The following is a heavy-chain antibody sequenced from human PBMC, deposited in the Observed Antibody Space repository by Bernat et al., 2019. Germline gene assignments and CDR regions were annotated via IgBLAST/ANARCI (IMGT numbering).Heavy chain of an antibody. J-gene: IGHJ5*02. D-gene: IGHD5-18*01. CDR3: AREGSDTPYNWFDP. CDR2: ISSDGSTT. V-gene: IGHV3-74*01. Sequence: EVQLVESGGGFVQPGGSLRLSCAASGFTFSNYWKHWVRQAPGKGLVWVSRISSDGSTTSYADSVKGRFTISRDNAKNTLFLQMNSLSAEDTAVYFCAREGSDTPYNWFDPWGQGTLVTVSS. CDR1: GFTFSNYW.